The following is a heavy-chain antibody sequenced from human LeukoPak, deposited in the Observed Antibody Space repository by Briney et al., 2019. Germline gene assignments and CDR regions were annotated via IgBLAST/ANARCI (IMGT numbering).Heavy chain of an antibody. CDR2: INWDAGSP. CDR3: ARVNGYNWKYYFDY. J-gene: IGHJ4*02. CDR1: GFTFADYA. D-gene: IGHD1-20*01. V-gene: IGHV3-20*04. Sequence: PGGFLRLSSAASGFTFADYAMSWVRHAPGKGLEWVSGINWDAGSPDYVDSVRGRFTISRDNAKNSLYLQMNSLRAEDSGFYYCARVNGYNWKYYFDYWGQGTLVTVSS.